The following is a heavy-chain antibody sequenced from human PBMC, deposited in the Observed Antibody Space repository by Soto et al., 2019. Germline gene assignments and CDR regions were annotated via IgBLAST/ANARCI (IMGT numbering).Heavy chain of an antibody. CDR3: ARPHGSGPLADY. J-gene: IGHJ4*02. D-gene: IGHD3-10*01. CDR2: ISSSSSYI. Sequence: EVQLVESGGGLVKPGGSLRLSCAASGFTFSSYSMNWVRQAPGKGLEWVSSISSSSSYIYYADSVKGRFTISRDNAKNSLYLQLNSLRNEDPPVYYSARPHGSGPLADYWGQRTLVTVSS. CDR1: GFTFSSYS. V-gene: IGHV3-21*01.